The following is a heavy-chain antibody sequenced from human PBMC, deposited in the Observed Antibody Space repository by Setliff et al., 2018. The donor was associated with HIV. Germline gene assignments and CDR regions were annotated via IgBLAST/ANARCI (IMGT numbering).Heavy chain of an antibody. D-gene: IGHD1-26*01. J-gene: IGHJ6*02. CDR2: IYISGTT. CDR3: ARRSIVGSTRGYYYYALDV. V-gene: IGHV4-4*08. Sequence: SETLSLTCTVPGGSINNYFWSWIRQAPGKGLEWLGYIYISGTTNYNPSLKGRVTMFLDTSKNQFSLKLTSVTAADTAVYYCARRSIVGSTRGYYYYALDVWGQGTTVTVSS. CDR1: GGSINNYF.